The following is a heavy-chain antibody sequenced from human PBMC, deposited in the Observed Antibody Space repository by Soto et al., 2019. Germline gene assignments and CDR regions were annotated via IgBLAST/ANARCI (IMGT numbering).Heavy chain of an antibody. Sequence: EVQLLESGGGLVQPGGSLRLSCAASGFSFSRYAMMWVRQAPGKGQEWVAGMTGSGGDIRYADSVKGRFTISKDNSKNTLYLQMNSLRAEDTAIYYCAKDAVYNDGLWLVANWGQGTLDTVSS. CDR3: AKDAVYNDGLWLVAN. CDR2: MTGSGGDI. V-gene: IGHV3-23*01. J-gene: IGHJ4*02. CDR1: GFSFSRYA. D-gene: IGHD5-12*01.